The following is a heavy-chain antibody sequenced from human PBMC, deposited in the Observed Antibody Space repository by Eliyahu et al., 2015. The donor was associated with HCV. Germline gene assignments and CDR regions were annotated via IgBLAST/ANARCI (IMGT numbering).Heavy chain of an antibody. D-gene: IGHD6-6*01. CDR2: ISSGGRP. V-gene: IGHV3-66*02. J-gene: IGHJ6*02. CDR1: GFTVSXNX. Sequence: EVQLVESGGGLVXPGGSLXLSCXASGFTVSXNXLPWRRQAPGKGLEWVSGISSGGRPYYSDSAKGRFTISRDNSKNTLHLQMNSLRTEDTAVYYCARDGPSNSSRSNYYYALDVWGQGSTVTVSS. CDR3: ARDGPSNSSRSNYYYALDV.